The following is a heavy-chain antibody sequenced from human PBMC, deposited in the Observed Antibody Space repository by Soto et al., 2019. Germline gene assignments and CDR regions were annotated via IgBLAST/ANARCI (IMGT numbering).Heavy chain of an antibody. CDR1: GGSISAGSYT. CDR3: AKRGHSTSWYWFDP. D-gene: IGHD2-2*01. J-gene: IGHJ5*02. V-gene: IGHV4-39*01. Sequence: QLQLQESGPGLLRPSDTLSLTCTVSGGSISAGSYTGGWIRQPPGKGLEWIGTVSYNGGTYFNPSLKSRVTISVDASNNQFSLKLSSVTAADTAVYYCAKRGHSTSWYWFDPWGQGTLFTVSS. CDR2: VSYNGGT.